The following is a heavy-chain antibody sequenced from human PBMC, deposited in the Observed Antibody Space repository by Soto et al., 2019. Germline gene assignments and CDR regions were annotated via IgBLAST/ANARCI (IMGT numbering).Heavy chain of an antibody. CDR2: ISYDGSNK. Sequence: QVQLVESGGGVVQPGRSLRLSCAASGFTFSSYAMHWVRQAPGKGLEWVAVISYDGSNKYYADSVKGRFTISRDNSKNTLYLQMNSLRAEDTAVYYCARTLYFDWSHFDYWGQGTLVTVSS. D-gene: IGHD3-9*01. V-gene: IGHV3-30-3*01. CDR1: GFTFSSYA. CDR3: ARTLYFDWSHFDY. J-gene: IGHJ4*02.